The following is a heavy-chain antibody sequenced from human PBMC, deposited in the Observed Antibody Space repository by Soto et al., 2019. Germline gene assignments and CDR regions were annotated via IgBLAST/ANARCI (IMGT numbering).Heavy chain of an antibody. Sequence: ASVKVSCKASGYTFTSYDISWVRQATGQGLEWMGWMNPNSGNTGYAQKFQGRVTMTRNTSISTAYMELSSLRSEDTAVYYCERSTVTGLYYYYYYYMDVWGKGTTVTVSS. CDR1: GYTFTSYD. V-gene: IGHV1-8*01. CDR2: MNPNSGNT. CDR3: ERSTVTGLYYYYYYYMDV. D-gene: IGHD4-4*01. J-gene: IGHJ6*03.